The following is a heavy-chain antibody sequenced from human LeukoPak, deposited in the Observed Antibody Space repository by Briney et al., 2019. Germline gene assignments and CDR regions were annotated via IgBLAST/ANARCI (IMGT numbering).Heavy chain of an antibody. V-gene: IGHV3-53*01. CDR2: IYDSGTT. CDR3: ARGLEPDGY. D-gene: IGHD1-1*01. CDR1: GFTVSSNY. Sequence: PGGSLRLSCATSGFTVSSNYMSWVRQAPGKGLEWVSVIYDSGTTYYADSVKGRFLISRDNAKNSLYLQMNSLRAEDTAVYYCARGLEPDGYWGQGTLVTVSS. J-gene: IGHJ4*02.